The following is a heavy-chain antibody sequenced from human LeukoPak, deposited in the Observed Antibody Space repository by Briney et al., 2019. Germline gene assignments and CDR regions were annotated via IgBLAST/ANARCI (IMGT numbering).Heavy chain of an antibody. Sequence: GGSLRLSCAASGFTFSDYYMSWIRQAPGKGLEWVSYISSSSSYTNYADPVKGRFTISRDNAKNSLYLQMNSLRAEDTAVYYCARALGGECFDYWGQGTLVTVSS. J-gene: IGHJ4*02. CDR2: ISSSSSYT. D-gene: IGHD2-21*01. CDR1: GFTFSDYY. CDR3: ARALGGECFDY. V-gene: IGHV3-11*06.